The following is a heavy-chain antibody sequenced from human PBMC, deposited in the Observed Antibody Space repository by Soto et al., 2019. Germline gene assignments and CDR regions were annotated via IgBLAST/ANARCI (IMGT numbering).Heavy chain of an antibody. D-gene: IGHD4-17*01. V-gene: IGHV3-30-3*01. CDR2: ISYDGSNK. CDR1: GFTFSSYA. Sequence: QVQLVESGGGVVQPGRSLRLSCAASGFTFSSYAMHWVRQAPGKGLEWVAVISYDGSNKYYADSVKGRFTISRDNSKNTLYLQMTSLRAEDTAVYYGARGGGYGEPYGMDVWGQGTTVTVSS. J-gene: IGHJ6*02. CDR3: ARGGGYGEPYGMDV.